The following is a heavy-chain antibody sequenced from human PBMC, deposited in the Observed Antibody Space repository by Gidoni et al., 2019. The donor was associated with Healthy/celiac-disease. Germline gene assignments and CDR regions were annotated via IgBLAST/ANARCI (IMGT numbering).Heavy chain of an antibody. CDR1: GFTFRSYA. J-gene: IGHJ6*02. CDR3: AKALDYYYYYGMDV. V-gene: IGHV3-23*01. CDR2: ISGSGGST. Sequence: EVQLLESGGGLVQPGGSLRLSCAASGFTFRSYAMSWVRQAPGKGLEWVSAISGSGGSTYYADSVKGRFTISRDNSKNTLYLQMNSLRAEDTAVYYCAKALDYYYYYGMDVWGQGTTVTVSS.